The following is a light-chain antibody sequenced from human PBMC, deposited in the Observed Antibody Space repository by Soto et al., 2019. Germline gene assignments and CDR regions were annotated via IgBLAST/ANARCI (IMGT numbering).Light chain of an antibody. V-gene: IGKV3D-15*01. CDR1: QSISSN. J-gene: IGKJ5*01. CDR3: QQYGPSLIT. CDR2: GAT. Sequence: EIVMTQSPAILSVSPGDRATVSCRSNQSISSNLAWYQQKPGQAPRLLIYGATTRATGIPARFSGSGSGTDFTLTISRLEPEDFAVYYCQQYGPSLITFGQGTRLENK.